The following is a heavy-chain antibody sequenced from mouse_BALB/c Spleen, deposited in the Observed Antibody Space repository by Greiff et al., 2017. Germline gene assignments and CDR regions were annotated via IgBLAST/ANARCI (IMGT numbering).Heavy chain of an antibody. J-gene: IGHJ4*01. CDR3: ARVIHMDY. V-gene: IGHV1-7*01. CDR1: GYTFTSYW. Sequence: VQLQQSGAELAKPGASVKMSCKASGYTFTSYWMHWVKQRPGQGLEWIGYINPSTGYTEYNQKFKDKATLTADKSSSTAYMQLSSLTSEDSAVYYCARVIHMDYWGQGTSVTVSS. CDR2: INPSTGYT.